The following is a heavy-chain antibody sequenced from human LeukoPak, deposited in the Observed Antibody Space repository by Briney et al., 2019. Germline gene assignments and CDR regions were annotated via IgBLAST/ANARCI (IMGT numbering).Heavy chain of an antibody. CDR2: IYTSGTT. Sequence: SETLSLTCTVPGGSISSGSYYWTWIRQPAGRGLEWIGHIYTSGTTNYNPSLKSRVTISVDTSKKQFFLKLSSVTAADTAVYYCARVEGGTYFDYYYMDVWGKGTTVTVSS. V-gene: IGHV4-61*09. D-gene: IGHD3-16*01. CDR3: ARVEGGTYFDYYYMDV. CDR1: GGSISSGSYY. J-gene: IGHJ6*03.